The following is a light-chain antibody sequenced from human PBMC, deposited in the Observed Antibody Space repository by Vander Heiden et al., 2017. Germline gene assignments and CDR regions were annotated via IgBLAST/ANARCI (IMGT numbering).Light chain of an antibody. J-gene: IGKJ5*01. CDR1: QIVSNNY. CDR3: QQYETYPIT. Sequence: ENVLTQSPPPLSLSPGKRATLSARPSQIVSNNYVAWYQQKPGQAPRVLIFGASSRASGVPDRFSGSGSGTEFTLTISRLEPEDFAVFYCQQYETYPITFGQGTRLEIK. CDR2: GAS. V-gene: IGKV3-20*01.